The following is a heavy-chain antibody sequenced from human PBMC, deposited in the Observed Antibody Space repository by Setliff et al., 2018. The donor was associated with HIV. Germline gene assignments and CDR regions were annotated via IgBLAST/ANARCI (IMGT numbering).Heavy chain of an antibody. CDR2: MHKGGST. D-gene: IGHD1-1*01. V-gene: IGHV4-39*01. Sequence: TCAVSAASISSSTYYWAWIRQPPGKGLEWIATMHKGGSTHYNPSLKSRVTMFVDTSKNQFSLTVSSVTAADTAVYYCARHMEYYYYYMDVWGKGTTVTVSS. CDR3: ARHMEYYYYYMDV. J-gene: IGHJ6*03. CDR1: AASISSSTYY.